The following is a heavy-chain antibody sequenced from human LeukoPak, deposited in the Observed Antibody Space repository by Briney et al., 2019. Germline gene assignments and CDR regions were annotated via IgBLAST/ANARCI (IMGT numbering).Heavy chain of an antibody. CDR1: GGTFSSYA. CDR2: IIPIFGTA. V-gene: IGHV1-69*05. Sequence: SVKASCKASGGTFSSYAISWVRQAPGQGLEWMGGIIPIFGTANYAQKFQGRVTITTDESTSTAYMELSSLRSEDTAVYYCARDWNYYYYYYYMDVWGKGTTVTVSS. D-gene: IGHD1-7*01. J-gene: IGHJ6*03. CDR3: ARDWNYYYYYYYMDV.